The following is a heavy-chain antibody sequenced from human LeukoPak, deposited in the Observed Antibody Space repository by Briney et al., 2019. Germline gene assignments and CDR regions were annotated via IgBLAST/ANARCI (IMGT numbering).Heavy chain of an antibody. CDR3: AKGILGGGLDH. Sequence: GGSLRLSCAASGFIFGDYYMTWIRQAPGKGLEWVSYISNTGDVTKYADSVKGRFIISRDNAKNSLYLEMNALRVEDTASYFCAKGILGGGLDHWGQGSLVTVSS. CDR1: GFIFGDYY. CDR2: ISNTGDVT. V-gene: IGHV3-11*01. D-gene: IGHD2/OR15-2a*01. J-gene: IGHJ4*02.